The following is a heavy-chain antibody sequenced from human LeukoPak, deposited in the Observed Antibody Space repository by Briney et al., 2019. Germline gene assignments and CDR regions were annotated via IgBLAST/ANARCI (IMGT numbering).Heavy chain of an antibody. CDR1: GYSFSSYW. CDR3: AKLGAYSSSWYGFFDY. D-gene: IGHD6-13*01. J-gene: IGHJ4*02. V-gene: IGHV5-51*01. CDR2: IYPGESET. Sequence: GESLKISCKGSGYSFSSYWIGWVRQMPGKGLEWMGIIYPGESETRYSPSVQGQVTISADKSITTAYLQWSSLKASDTAMYYCAKLGAYSSSWYGFFDYWGQGTLVAVSS.